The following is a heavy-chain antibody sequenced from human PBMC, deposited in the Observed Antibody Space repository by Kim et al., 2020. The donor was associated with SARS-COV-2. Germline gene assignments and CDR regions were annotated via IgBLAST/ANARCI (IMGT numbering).Heavy chain of an antibody. Sequence: GGSLRLSCAASGFTFSSHGMHWVRQAPGKGLEWVAVIWYDGSNKYYADSVKGRFTISRDNSKNTLYLQMNSLRAEDTAVYYCARDGTSIVVVPAAPDYWGQGTLVAVSS. CDR1: GFTFSSHG. D-gene: IGHD2-2*01. V-gene: IGHV3-33*08. CDR2: IWYDGSNK. J-gene: IGHJ4*02. CDR3: ARDGTSIVVVPAAPDY.